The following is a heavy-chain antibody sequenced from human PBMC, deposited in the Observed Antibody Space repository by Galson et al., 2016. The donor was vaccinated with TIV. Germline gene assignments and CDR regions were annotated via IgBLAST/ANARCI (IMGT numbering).Heavy chain of an antibody. CDR3: VRADSSGYYYYFDY. CDR2: IDWDDDK. CDR1: GFSLSTTGVR. V-gene: IGHV2-70*04. D-gene: IGHD3-22*01. J-gene: IGHJ4*02. Sequence: PALVKPTQTLTLTCSFSGFSLSTTGVRVNWIRQPPGKTLGWLARIDWDDDKFYSTFLKTRLTISKDTSKNQVVLTMTNMDPVDTATYFCVRADSSGYYYYFDYWGQGTLVTVSS.